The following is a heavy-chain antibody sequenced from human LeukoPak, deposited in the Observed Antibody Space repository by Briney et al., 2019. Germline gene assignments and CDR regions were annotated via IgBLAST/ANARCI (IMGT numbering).Heavy chain of an antibody. CDR2: MNPNSGNT. D-gene: IGHD6-13*01. CDR1: GYTFTSYD. CDR3: ATRAWGAAAGIPYY. V-gene: IGHV1-8*01. J-gene: IGHJ4*02. Sequence: ASVKVSCKASGYTFTSYDINWVRQATGQGLEWMGWMNPNSGNTGYAQKFQGRVTMTRNTSISTAYMELGSLRSEDTAVYYCATRAWGAAAGIPYYWGQGTLVTVSS.